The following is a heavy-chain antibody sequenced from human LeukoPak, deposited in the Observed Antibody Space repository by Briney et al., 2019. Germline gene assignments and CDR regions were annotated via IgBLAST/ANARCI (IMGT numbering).Heavy chain of an antibody. CDR1: GYTFTGYY. Sequence: ASVKVSCKASGYTFTGYYMHWVRQAPGQGLEWMGWINPNSGGTNYAQKFQGRVTMTRDTSISTAYVELSRLRSDDTAVYYCARDIGTTVTDNYYYGMDVWGQGTTVTVSS. J-gene: IGHJ6*02. CDR3: ARDIGTTVTDNYYYGMDV. D-gene: IGHD4-17*01. CDR2: INPNSGGT. V-gene: IGHV1-2*02.